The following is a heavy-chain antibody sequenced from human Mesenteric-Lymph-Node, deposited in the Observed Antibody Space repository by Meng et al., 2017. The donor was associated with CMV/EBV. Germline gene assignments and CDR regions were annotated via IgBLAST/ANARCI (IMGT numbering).Heavy chain of an antibody. CDR3: ATDPHDFWSGKNWFDF. V-gene: IGHV3-30*02. J-gene: IGHJ5*01. CDR1: GFSFRSYA. D-gene: IGHD3-3*01. CDR2: LWHDGSNK. Sequence: GGSLRLSCTASGFSFRSYAMHWVRQAPGKGLVWVALLWHDGSNKYYADSAEGRFTISRDNSKNTLYLQMDSLRPEDTAIYYCATDPHDFWSGKNWFDFWGQGTLVTVSS.